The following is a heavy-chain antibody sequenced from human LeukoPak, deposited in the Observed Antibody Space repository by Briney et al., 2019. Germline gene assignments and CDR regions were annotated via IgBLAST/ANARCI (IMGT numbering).Heavy chain of an antibody. CDR1: GFTFSNYA. CDR3: AKDRFYVSGSYTFDS. Sequence: GGSLRLSCAASGFTFSNYAMNWVRQAPGKGLEWVSRISGSGGSTYYADSVKGRFTISRDNSKNTLYLQMNSLRAEDSAVYSCAKDRFYVSGSYTFDSWGQGTLVTVSS. V-gene: IGHV3-23*01. CDR2: ISGSGGST. D-gene: IGHD3-10*01. J-gene: IGHJ4*02.